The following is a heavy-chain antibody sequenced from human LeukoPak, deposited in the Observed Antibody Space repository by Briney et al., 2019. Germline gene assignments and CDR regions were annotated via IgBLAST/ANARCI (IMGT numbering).Heavy chain of an antibody. D-gene: IGHD6-13*01. V-gene: IGHV1-18*01. CDR2: ISAYNGNT. CDR1: GYTFTSYG. J-gene: IGHJ6*02. Sequence: ASVKVSCKASGYTFTSYGISWVRRAPGQGLEWMGWISAYNGNTNYAQKLQGRVTMTTDTSTSTAYMELRSLRSDDTAVYYRARDVAAAGTSGLNYYYYYGMDVWGQGTTVTVSS. CDR3: ARDVAAAGTSGLNYYYYYGMDV.